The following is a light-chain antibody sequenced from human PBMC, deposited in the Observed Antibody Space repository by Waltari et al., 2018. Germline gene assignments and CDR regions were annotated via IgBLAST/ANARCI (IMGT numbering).Light chain of an antibody. CDR3: CSYAGAYTYV. CDR2: DGS. J-gene: IGLJ1*01. Sequence: QSALTQPRSVSGSPGQSVTISCTGTSSDVGTYDRVSWYQQSPGKAPKLMIYDGSKRPSVVPSRFSGSKSGNTASLTISGLQAEDEADYYCCSYAGAYTYVFGTGTKVTVL. V-gene: IGLV2-11*01. CDR1: SSDVGTYDR.